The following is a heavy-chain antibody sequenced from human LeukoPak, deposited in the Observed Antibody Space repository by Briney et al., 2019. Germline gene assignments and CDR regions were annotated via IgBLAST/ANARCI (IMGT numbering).Heavy chain of an antibody. Sequence: SVKVSCKASGGTFSSYAISWVRQAPGQGLEWMGGIIPIFGTANYAQKFQGRVTITADESTSTAYIELSSLRSEDTAVYYCARGGGNYFDSAIDYWGQGTLVTVSS. CDR2: IIPIFGTA. V-gene: IGHV1-69*13. CDR3: ARGGGNYFDSAIDY. D-gene: IGHD1-26*01. CDR1: GGTFSSYA. J-gene: IGHJ4*02.